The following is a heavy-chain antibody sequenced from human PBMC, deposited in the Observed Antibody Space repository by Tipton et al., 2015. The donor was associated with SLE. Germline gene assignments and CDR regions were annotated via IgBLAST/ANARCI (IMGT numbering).Heavy chain of an antibody. J-gene: IGHJ3*01. CDR3: GRDLNYVFDV. V-gene: IGHV3-74*01. CDR2: INTDGSSA. CDR1: GFTFRTYW. D-gene: IGHD1-7*01. Sequence: SLRLSCTASGFTFRTYWMHWVRQVPGKGLVWVARINTDGSSANYADSVKGRFTISRASAKNTLYLQMNSLRADDMAIYYCGRDLNYVFDVWGQGTMVTVSS.